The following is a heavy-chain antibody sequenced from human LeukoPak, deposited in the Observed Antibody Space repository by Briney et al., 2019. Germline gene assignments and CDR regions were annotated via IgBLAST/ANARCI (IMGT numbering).Heavy chain of an antibody. J-gene: IGHJ3*02. CDR3: VSGNDPDSTWENYRLDAFDI. Sequence: GGSLRLSCAASGYTFRHYSVNWVRQAPGKGLEWVSSISSTSDYIYYADSVKGRFTISRDNTKSSLYLQMNSLRAEDTAVYYCVSGNDPDSTWENYRLDAFDIWGQGTTVIVSS. D-gene: IGHD3-16*02. CDR2: ISSTSDYI. CDR1: GYTFRHYS. V-gene: IGHV3-21*01.